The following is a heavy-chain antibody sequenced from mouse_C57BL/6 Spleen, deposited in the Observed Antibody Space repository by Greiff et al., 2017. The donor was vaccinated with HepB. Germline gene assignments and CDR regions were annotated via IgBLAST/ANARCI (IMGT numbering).Heavy chain of an antibody. Sequence: QVQLQQSGAELVRPGTSVKVSCKASGYAFTNYLIEWVKQRPGQGLEWIGVINPGSGGTNYNEKFKGKATLTADKSSSTAYMQLSSLTSEDSAVYFCAREGGSSYLRFAYWGQGTLVTVSA. CDR2: INPGSGGT. J-gene: IGHJ3*01. CDR3: AREGGSSYLRFAY. D-gene: IGHD1-1*01. V-gene: IGHV1-54*01. CDR1: GYAFTNYL.